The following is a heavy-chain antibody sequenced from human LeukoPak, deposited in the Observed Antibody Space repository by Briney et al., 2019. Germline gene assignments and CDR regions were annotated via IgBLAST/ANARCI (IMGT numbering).Heavy chain of an antibody. V-gene: IGHV3-74*01. CDR2: INTDGRAA. CDR3: ATYSSLNRREFQF. J-gene: IGHJ1*01. Sequence: GGSLRLSCAASGFTFTDYWMHWVRLGPGKGLVWVSRINTDGRAATYADSVKGRFTISRDNAKNSLYLQMNSLRAEDTAVYYCATYSSLNRREFQFWGQGTLLTVSS. CDR1: GFTFTDYW. D-gene: IGHD3-22*01.